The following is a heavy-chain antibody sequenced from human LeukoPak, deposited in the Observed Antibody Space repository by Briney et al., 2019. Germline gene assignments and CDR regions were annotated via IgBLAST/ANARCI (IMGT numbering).Heavy chain of an antibody. CDR1: GFTFSSYW. CDR3: ARDHSYGSGSYYNR. D-gene: IGHD3-10*01. CDR2: IKQDESQK. Sequence: GGSLRLSCAASGFTFSSYWMSWGRQAPGKGLEWVANIKQDESQKYYADSVKGRFTISRDNAKNSLYLQMNSLRPEDTAVYYCARDHSYGSGSYYNRWGQGTLVTVSS. J-gene: IGHJ4*02. V-gene: IGHV3-7*01.